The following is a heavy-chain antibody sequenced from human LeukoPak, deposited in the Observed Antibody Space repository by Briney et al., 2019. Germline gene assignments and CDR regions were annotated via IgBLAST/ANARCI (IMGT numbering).Heavy chain of an antibody. CDR1: GYTFTGYY. CDR2: INPNSGGT. D-gene: IGHD4-17*01. CDR3: ARDLYGDYELYFDY. Sequence: GASVKVSCKASGYTFTGYYMHWVRQAPGQGLEWMGWINPNSGGTNYAQKFQGRVTMTRDTSISTAYMELSSLRSEDTAVYYCARDLYGDYELYFDYWGQGTLVTVSS. J-gene: IGHJ4*02. V-gene: IGHV1-2*02.